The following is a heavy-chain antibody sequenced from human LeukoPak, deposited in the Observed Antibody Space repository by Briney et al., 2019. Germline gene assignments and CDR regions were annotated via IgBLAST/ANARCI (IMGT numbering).Heavy chain of an antibody. CDR2: ISSSGSTI. J-gene: IGHJ4*02. CDR3: ARVFTWDIVVVPAAMPPDY. CDR1: GFTFSSYE. D-gene: IGHD2-2*01. Sequence: GGSLRLSCAASGFTFSSYEMNWVRQAPGKGLEWVSYISSSGSTIYYADSVKGRFTISRDNAKNSLYLQMNSLRAEDTAVYYCARVFTWDIVVVPAAMPPDYWGQGTLVTVSS. V-gene: IGHV3-48*03.